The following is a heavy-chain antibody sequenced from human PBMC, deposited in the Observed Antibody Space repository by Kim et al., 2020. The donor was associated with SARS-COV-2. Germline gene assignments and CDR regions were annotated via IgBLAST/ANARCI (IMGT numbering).Heavy chain of an antibody. J-gene: IGHJ4*01. D-gene: IGHD3-22*01. CDR2: INGDGSTP. CDR1: GFIFRTYW. V-gene: IGHV3-74*01. CDR3: ARRYCDSRGSYYFDS. Sequence: GGSLRLSCAASGFIFRTYWMHWVRQAPGKGLEWVSGINGDGSTPNYADSVKGRFTISRDNAKNTPYLQLNSLRAEDTAVYYCARRYCDSRGSYYFDSWG.